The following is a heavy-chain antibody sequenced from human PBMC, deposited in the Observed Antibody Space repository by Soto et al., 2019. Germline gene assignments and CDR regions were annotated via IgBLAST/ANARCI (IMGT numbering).Heavy chain of an antibody. D-gene: IGHD5-12*01. Sequence: SQTLSLTCAISGDSVSSNTASWNWIRQSPSRGLEWLGRTYFRSKWYNDYAVSVKSRIIINPDTSNNQFPLQLNSVTPEDTAVYLCAKGDNLGPKTGYAFDPWGQGIMVTVSS. V-gene: IGHV6-1*01. CDR3: AKGDNLGPKTGYAFDP. J-gene: IGHJ5*02. CDR1: GDSVSSNTAS. CDR2: TYFRSKWYN.